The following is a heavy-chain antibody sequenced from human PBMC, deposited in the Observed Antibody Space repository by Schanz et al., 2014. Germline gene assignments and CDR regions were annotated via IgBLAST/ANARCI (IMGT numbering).Heavy chain of an antibody. CDR1: GFTFSSYA. CDR2: ISGRDGST. V-gene: IGHV3-23*01. D-gene: IGHD1-20*01. Sequence: EVQLLESGGGLVQPGGSLRLSCAASGFTFSSYAMSWVRQAPGKGLEWVSAISGRDGSTYYADSVRGRFTISRDNSKSTLYLQMNSLRAEDTAVYYCANNWNLDYWGQGTLVIVSS. CDR3: ANNWNLDY. J-gene: IGHJ4*02.